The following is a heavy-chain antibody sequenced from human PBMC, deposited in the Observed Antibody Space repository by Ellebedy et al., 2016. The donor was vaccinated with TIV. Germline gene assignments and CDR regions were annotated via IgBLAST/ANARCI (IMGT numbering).Heavy chain of an antibody. V-gene: IGHV4-59*01. J-gene: IGHJ4*02. D-gene: IGHD2-15*01. CDR2: VDYTGNI. CDR1: GGSITSYY. Sequence: SETLSLTCSVSGGSITSYYWSWIRQPTGKGLEWIGYVDYTGNINYNTSLKSRVTISVDTSKNQFSLKLSSVTAADTAVYYYARATVRDCSSGSYYYIDWGQGTLVTVSS. CDR3: ARATVRDCSSGSYYYID.